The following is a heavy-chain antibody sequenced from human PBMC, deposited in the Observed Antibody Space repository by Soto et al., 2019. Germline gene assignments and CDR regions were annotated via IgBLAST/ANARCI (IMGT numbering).Heavy chain of an antibody. J-gene: IGHJ4*02. V-gene: IGHV1-2*04. CDR3: ARSQQLAAFDY. D-gene: IGHD6-6*01. CDR2: INPNSGGT. Sequence: ASVKLSCKASGYTFTGYYMHCVRQAPGQGLEWMGWINPNSGGTNYAQKFQGWVTMTRDTSISTAYMELSRLRSDDTAVYYCARSQQLAAFDYWGQGTLVTSPQ. CDR1: GYTFTGYY.